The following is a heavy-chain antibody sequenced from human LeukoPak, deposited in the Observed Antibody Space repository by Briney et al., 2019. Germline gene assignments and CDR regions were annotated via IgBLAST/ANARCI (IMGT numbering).Heavy chain of an antibody. CDR1: GDSISSYC. CDR3: VRRVVESAVITERNWFDP. CDR2: MCYSGST. V-gene: IGHV4-59*08. D-gene: IGHD4-11*01. J-gene: IGHJ5*02. Sequence: SETLSLTCTVAGDSISSYCWSWVRQPPGKGLEWIGSMCYSGSTNYNPSLKSRVTISIDTSKNQFSLKLSSVTAADTAVYYCVRRVVESAVITERNWFDPWGQGTLVTVSS.